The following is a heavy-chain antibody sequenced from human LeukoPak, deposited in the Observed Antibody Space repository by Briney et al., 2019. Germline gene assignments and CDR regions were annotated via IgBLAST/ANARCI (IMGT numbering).Heavy chain of an antibody. CDR2: ISAYNGNT. Sequence: ASVKVFCKASGYTFTSYGISWVRQAPGQGLEWMGWISAYNGNTNYAQKLQGRVTMTTDTSTSTAYMELRSLRSDDTAVYYCARDSWRDDIVVVPAAHFDYWGQGTLVTVSS. J-gene: IGHJ4*02. CDR1: GYTFTSYG. CDR3: ARDSWRDDIVVVPAAHFDY. D-gene: IGHD2-2*01. V-gene: IGHV1-18*01.